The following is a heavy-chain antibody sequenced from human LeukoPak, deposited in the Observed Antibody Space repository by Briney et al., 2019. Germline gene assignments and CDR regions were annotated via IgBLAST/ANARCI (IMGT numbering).Heavy chain of an antibody. CDR2: ISIIGSTI. D-gene: IGHD2-2*01. CDR3: ARAQYQLLSAFDI. V-gene: IGHV3-48*03. J-gene: IGHJ3*02. Sequence: PGGSLRLSCAASGFTFSSYEMNWVRQAPGKGLEWVSYISIIGSTIYYADSVKARFTISRDNRKNSLYLQMNSLTAEYTTVYYCARAQYQLLSAFDIWGQGTMVTVSS. CDR1: GFTFSSYE.